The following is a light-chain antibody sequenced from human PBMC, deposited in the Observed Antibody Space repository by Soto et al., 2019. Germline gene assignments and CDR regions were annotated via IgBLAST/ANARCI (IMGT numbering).Light chain of an antibody. J-gene: IGKJ2*01. CDR3: QRYNNWPYT. Sequence: EIVLTQSPATLSLSPGERATLSCRASQSVSSYLAWYQQKPGQAPRLLIYDASNRATGIPARFSGSGSGTDFTLTISSLEPEDFAVYYCQRYNNWPYTFGQGTKVDIK. CDR2: DAS. CDR1: QSVSSY. V-gene: IGKV3-11*01.